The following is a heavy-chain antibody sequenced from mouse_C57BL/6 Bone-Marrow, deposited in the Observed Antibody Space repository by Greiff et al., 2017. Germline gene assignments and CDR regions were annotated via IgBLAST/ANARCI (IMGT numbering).Heavy chain of an antibody. Sequence: QVQLQQPGAELVKPGASVKLSCKASGYTFTSYWMQWVKQRPGQGLEWIGEIDPSDSYTNYNQKFKGKATLTVDTSSSTAYMQLSSLTSEDSAVYYCARDYEYFYYAMDYWGQGTSVTVSS. V-gene: IGHV1-50*01. J-gene: IGHJ4*01. CDR2: IDPSDSYT. D-gene: IGHD2-4*01. CDR3: ARDYEYFYYAMDY. CDR1: GYTFTSYW.